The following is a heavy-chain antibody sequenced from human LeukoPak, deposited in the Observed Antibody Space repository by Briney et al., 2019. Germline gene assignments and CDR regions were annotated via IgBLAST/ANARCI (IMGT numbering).Heavy chain of an antibody. V-gene: IGHV4-59*01. Sequence: TETLSLICTVSGGSISSYYWSWIRQPPGKGLEWIGYIYYSGSTNYNPSLKSRVTISVDTSKNQFSLKLSSVTAAATAVYYWARVGNYDSSGYHPYYFDYWGQGTLVTVSS. J-gene: IGHJ4*02. D-gene: IGHD3-22*01. CDR1: GGSISSYY. CDR2: IYYSGST. CDR3: ARVGNYDSSGYHPYYFDY.